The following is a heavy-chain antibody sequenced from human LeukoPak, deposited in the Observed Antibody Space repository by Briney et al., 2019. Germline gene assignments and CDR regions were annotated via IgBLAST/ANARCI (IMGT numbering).Heavy chain of an antibody. V-gene: IGHV3-53*01. CDR3: ARDDPLSGGYDY. CDR2: IYASGST. Sequence: GGSLRLSCATSGFTVNSNYMSWVRQAPGKGLEWVSVIYASGSTYYADSVRGRFTISRDNSKNTLYLQMNSLRAEDTAVYYCARDDPLSGGYDYWGQGTLVTVSS. J-gene: IGHJ4*02. CDR1: GFTVNSNY. D-gene: IGHD1-26*01.